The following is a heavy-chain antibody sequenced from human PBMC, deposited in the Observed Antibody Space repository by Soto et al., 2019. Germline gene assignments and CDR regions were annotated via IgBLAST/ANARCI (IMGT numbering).Heavy chain of an antibody. D-gene: IGHD6-19*01. Sequence: AASVKVSCKASGGTFSSYAISWVRQAPGQGLEWMGGIIPIFGTANYAQKFQGRVTITADESTSTAYMELSSLGSEDTAVYYCAREAPRAVADTNWFDPWGQGTLVTVSS. V-gene: IGHV1-69*13. CDR3: AREAPRAVADTNWFDP. CDR2: IIPIFGTA. CDR1: GGTFSSYA. J-gene: IGHJ5*02.